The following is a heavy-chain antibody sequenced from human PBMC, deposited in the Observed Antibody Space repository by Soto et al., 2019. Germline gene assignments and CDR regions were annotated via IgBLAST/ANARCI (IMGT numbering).Heavy chain of an antibody. CDR3: AKHPSSGWYLDPFDY. CDR1: GFTFSSYA. J-gene: IGHJ4*02. V-gene: IGHV3-23*01. Sequence: GGSLRLSCAASGFTFSSYAMSWVRQAPGKGLEWVSAISSSGGSTDYADSVKGRFTISRDNSKNTLYLQMNSLRAEDTAVYYCAKHPSSGWYLDPFDYWGQGTLVTVSS. CDR2: ISSSGGST. D-gene: IGHD6-19*01.